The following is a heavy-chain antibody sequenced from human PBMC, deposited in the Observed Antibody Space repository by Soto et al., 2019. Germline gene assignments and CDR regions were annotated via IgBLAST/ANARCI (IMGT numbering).Heavy chain of an antibody. Sequence: EVQLVESGGDLVKPGGSLRLSCAASDFAFTNAWINWVRQAPGKGLEWVGRIKSKTHGGTTDFAAPVKGRFAISRDDSNNMVYLQMNSLKTEDTGIYYCTTDSYSAMMVVRFDYWGHGTLVTVSS. J-gene: IGHJ4*01. CDR2: IKSKTHGGTT. D-gene: IGHD2-15*01. V-gene: IGHV3-15*07. CDR3: TTDSYSAMMVVRFDY. CDR1: DFAFTNAW.